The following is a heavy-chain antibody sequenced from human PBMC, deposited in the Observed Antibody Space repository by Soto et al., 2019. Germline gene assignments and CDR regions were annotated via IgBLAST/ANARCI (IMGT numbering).Heavy chain of an antibody. D-gene: IGHD4-4*01. Sequence: SVKVSCEASGYTFTGYYMHWVRQAPGQGLEWMGLINPNSCGTNYAQKFQGWVTMTRDTSISTAYMELSRLRSDDTAVYYCATRVGAYSTNYYYGMDVWGQGNTVTVSS. CDR1: GYTFTGYY. CDR2: INPNSCGT. CDR3: ATRVGAYSTNYYYGMDV. V-gene: IGHV1-2*04. J-gene: IGHJ6*02.